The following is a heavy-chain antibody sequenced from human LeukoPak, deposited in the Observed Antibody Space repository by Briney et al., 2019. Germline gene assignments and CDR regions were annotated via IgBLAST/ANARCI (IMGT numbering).Heavy chain of an antibody. D-gene: IGHD5-18*01. CDR2: IIPILGIA. J-gene: IGHJ3*02. CDR3: ARGGTAKIGAFDI. Sequence: SVKVSCKASGGTFSSYAISWVRQAPGQGLEWMGRIIPILGIANYAQKFQGRVTITADKSTSTAYMELSSLRSEDTAVYYCARGGTAKIGAFDIWGQGTMVTVSS. V-gene: IGHV1-69*04. CDR1: GGTFSSYA.